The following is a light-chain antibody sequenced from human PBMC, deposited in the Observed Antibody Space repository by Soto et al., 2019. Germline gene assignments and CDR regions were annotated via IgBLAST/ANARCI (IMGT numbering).Light chain of an antibody. CDR3: QQYNSSPPEFT. CDR2: GAS. CDR1: QSVNNNY. Sequence: EIVLTQSPGTLSVSPGERVTLSCRASQSVNNNYLAWYQQRPGQAPRLLIFGASYRATGIADRFSGSGSGTDFTLTISRLEPEDFAVYYCQQYNSSPPEFTFGPGTKVDSK. J-gene: IGKJ3*01. V-gene: IGKV3-20*01.